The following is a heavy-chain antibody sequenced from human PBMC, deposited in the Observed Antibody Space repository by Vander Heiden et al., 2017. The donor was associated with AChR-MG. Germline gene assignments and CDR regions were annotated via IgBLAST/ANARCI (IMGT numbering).Heavy chain of an antibody. D-gene: IGHD2-8*02. Sequence: EVQPVESGGGLVHPGRSLRLPCAASGFPFDDHAMHWVREARGKGVEWVSVISWNSDSIGYADSVKGLFTISRDNAKNSLYLQMNSLGAEDTALYYCENTGGVGVWYFDLWGRGTLVTVSS. J-gene: IGHJ2*01. CDR3: ENTGGVGVWYFDL. CDR2: ISWNSDSI. CDR1: GFPFDDHA. V-gene: IGHV3-9*01.